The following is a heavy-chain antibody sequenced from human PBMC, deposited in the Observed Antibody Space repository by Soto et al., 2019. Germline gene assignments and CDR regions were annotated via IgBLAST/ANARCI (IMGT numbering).Heavy chain of an antibody. V-gene: IGHV3-21*01. CDR3: ARDQPTATWPELFQH. D-gene: IGHD1-26*01. J-gene: IGHJ1*01. Sequence: AGGSLRLSCAASGFSFSSYAMSWVRQAPGKGLEWVSSISSSSSYIYYADSVKGRFTISRDNAKNSLYLQMNSLRAEDTAVYYCARDQPTATWPELFQHWGQGTLVTVSS. CDR1: GFSFSSYA. CDR2: ISSSSSYI.